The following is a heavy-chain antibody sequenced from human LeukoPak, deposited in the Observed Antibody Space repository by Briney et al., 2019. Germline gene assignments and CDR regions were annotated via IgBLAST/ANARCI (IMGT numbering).Heavy chain of an antibody. D-gene: IGHD3-22*01. V-gene: IGHV3-11*04. CDR1: GFTFSDYY. CDR2: ISSSGSTI. J-gene: IGHJ4*02. CDR3: AKPPYYYDSSGYPSEDYFDY. Sequence: GGSLRLSCAASGFTFSDYYMSWIRQAPGKGLEWVSSISSSGSTIYYADSVKGRFTISRDNSKNTLYLQMNSLRAEDTAVYYCAKPPYYYDSSGYPSEDYFDYWGQGTLVTVSS.